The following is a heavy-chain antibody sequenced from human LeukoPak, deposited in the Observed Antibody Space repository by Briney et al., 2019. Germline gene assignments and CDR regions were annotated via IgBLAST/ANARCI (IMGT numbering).Heavy chain of an antibody. CDR3: AVFGELLLPYDY. Sequence: GGSLRLSCAASGFTFSNYGMHWVRQAPGKGLEWVALIWYDGSNKYYADSVKGRFTISRDNSKNTLYLQMNSLRAEDTAVYYCAVFGELLLPYDYWGQGTLVTVSS. CDR1: GFTFSNYG. V-gene: IGHV3-30*02. J-gene: IGHJ4*02. D-gene: IGHD3-10*02. CDR2: IWYDGSNK.